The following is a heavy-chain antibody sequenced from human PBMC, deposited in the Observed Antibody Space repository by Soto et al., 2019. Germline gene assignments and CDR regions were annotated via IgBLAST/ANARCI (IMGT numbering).Heavy chain of an antibody. CDR3: ARVPYDSTGYFNDY. V-gene: IGHV3-7*01. CDR2: IKQNGAET. D-gene: IGHD3-22*01. CDR1: GFTFGRHW. J-gene: IGHJ4*02. Sequence: PGGSLRLSCAASGFTFGRHWMSWVRQAPGKGLEWVANIKQNGAETYYAHPVQGRFTISRDNIKSILYLQMSGLRGDDTAVYSCARVPYDSTGYFNDYWGQGTLGTVPQ.